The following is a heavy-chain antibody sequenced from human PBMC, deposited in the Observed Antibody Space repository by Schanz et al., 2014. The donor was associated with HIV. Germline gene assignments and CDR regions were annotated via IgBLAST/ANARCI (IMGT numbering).Heavy chain of an antibody. Sequence: QVQPVESGGGVVQPGRSQRLSCAASGFIFSSYGMHWVRQAPGKGLEGGAVTSYDGSSKYYADSGQGRFTITRDNSKSTLYLQMNSLRAEDTAVYYCAKAYCSSTICPPPYYYGMDVWGQGTTVIVSS. CDR2: TSYDGSSK. J-gene: IGHJ6*02. CDR3: AKAYCSSTICPPPYYYGMDV. V-gene: IGHV3-30*18. CDR1: GFIFSSYG. D-gene: IGHD2-2*01.